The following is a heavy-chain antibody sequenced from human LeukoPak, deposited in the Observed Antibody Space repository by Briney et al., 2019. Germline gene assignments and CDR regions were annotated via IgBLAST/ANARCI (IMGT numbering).Heavy chain of an antibody. CDR2: IYHSGST. Sequence: SETLSLTCTVSGYSISSGYYWGWIRQPPGKGLEWIGSIYHSGSTYYNPSLKSRVTISVDTSKNQFSLKLSSVTAADTAVYYCAGGFGYGVDKPFDYWGQGTLVTVSS. D-gene: IGHD3-16*01. CDR1: GYSISSGYY. V-gene: IGHV4-38-2*02. CDR3: AGGFGYGVDKPFDY. J-gene: IGHJ4*02.